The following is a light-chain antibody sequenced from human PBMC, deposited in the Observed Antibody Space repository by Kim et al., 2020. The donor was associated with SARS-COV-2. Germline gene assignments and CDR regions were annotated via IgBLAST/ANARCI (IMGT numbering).Light chain of an antibody. CDR3: QQFNSYPVT. CDR2: DAS. CDR1: QGISSA. Sequence: AIQLTQSPSSLSSSVGDRVTITCRASQGISSAVAWYQQKPGKAPKLLIYDASTLESGVPSRFSGSGSGTDFTLTISSLQPEDFATYYCQQFNSYPVTFGGGTKVDIK. J-gene: IGKJ4*01. V-gene: IGKV1-13*02.